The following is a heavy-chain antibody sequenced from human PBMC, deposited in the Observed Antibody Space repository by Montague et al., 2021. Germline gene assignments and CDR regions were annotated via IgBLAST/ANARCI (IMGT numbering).Heavy chain of an antibody. V-gene: IGHV3-21*01. CDR2: IGSSSGYI. J-gene: IGHJ6*02. CDR3: ARSSRLKGMDV. CDR1: GFTFSNYG. Sequence: SLRLSCAASGFTFSNYGMNWVRQAPGKGLELVSCIGSSSGYISYADSVKGRFTISRDNAKNSLYLQMSSLRAEDTAVYYCARSSRLKGMDVWGQGTTVTVSS.